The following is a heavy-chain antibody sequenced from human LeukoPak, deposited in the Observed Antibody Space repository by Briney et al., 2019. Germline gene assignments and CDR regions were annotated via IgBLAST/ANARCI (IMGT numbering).Heavy chain of an antibody. CDR3: ATPQQGYCSSTRCSSYYYIDY. CDR1: GYSFTSYW. Sequence: GESLKISCQGSGYSFTSYWIGWVRQMPGKGLEWMGVIYPGDSDTRYSPSFQGQVTISADKSVSTAYLQWSRLKASDTAMSYCATPQQGYCSSTRCSSYYYIDYWGQGTLVTVSS. D-gene: IGHD2-2*01. CDR2: IYPGDSDT. V-gene: IGHV5-51*01. J-gene: IGHJ4*02.